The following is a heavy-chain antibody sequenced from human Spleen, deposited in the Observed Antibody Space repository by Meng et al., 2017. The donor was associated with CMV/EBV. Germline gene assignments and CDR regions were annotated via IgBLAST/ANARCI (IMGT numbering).Heavy chain of an antibody. J-gene: IGHJ6*02. V-gene: IGHV3-48*04. CDR3: VPHDFPMDV. Sequence: GGSLRLSCAASGFTFSSYSMNWVRQAPGKGLEWVSYISSSSSTIYYADSVKGRFTISRDNAKNSLYLQMNSLRVEDTAVYYCVPHDFPMDVWGQGTTVTVSS. D-gene: IGHD3-3*01. CDR2: ISSSSSTI. CDR1: GFTFSSYS.